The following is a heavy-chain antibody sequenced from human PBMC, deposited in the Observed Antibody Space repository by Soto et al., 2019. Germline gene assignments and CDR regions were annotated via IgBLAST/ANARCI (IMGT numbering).Heavy chain of an antibody. D-gene: IGHD1-26*01. CDR2: IWHDGINK. V-gene: IGHV3-33*01. J-gene: IGHJ6*02. Sequence: GGSLRLSCAASGFTFNNYAMHWVRQTPGKGLEWVAVIWHDGINKYYGDSVKGRFTISRDNSKNTLYLQMNSLRVEDTAAYYCAREEQKILSYFYFDMDVWGQGTSVTVSS. CDR3: AREEQKILSYFYFDMDV. CDR1: GFTFNNYA.